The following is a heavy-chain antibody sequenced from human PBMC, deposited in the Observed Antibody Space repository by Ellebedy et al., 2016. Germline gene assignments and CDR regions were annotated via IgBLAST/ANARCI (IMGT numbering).Heavy chain of an antibody. V-gene: IGHV4-59*01. CDR3: ASTPVLLWFGEQLN. Sequence: SETLSLXCTVSGGSISSYYWSWIRQPPGKGLEWIGYIYYSGSTNYNPSLKSRVTISVDTSKNQFSLKLSSVTAADTAVYYCASTPVLLWFGEQLNWGQGTLVTVSS. CDR1: GGSISSYY. J-gene: IGHJ4*02. CDR2: IYYSGST. D-gene: IGHD3-10*01.